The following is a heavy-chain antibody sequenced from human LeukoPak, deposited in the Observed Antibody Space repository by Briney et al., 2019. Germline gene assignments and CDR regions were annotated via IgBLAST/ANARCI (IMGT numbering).Heavy chain of an antibody. CDR3: ARRGRYCSSTSCQRFDY. CDR2: INHSGST. CDR1: GGSFSGYY. J-gene: IGHJ4*02. D-gene: IGHD2-2*01. V-gene: IGHV4-34*01. Sequence: SETLSLTCAVYGGSFSGYYWSWIRQPPGKGLEWIGEINHSGSTNYNPSLKSRVTISVDTSKNQFSLKLSSVTAADTAVYYCARRGRYCSSTSCQRFDYWGQGTLVTVSS.